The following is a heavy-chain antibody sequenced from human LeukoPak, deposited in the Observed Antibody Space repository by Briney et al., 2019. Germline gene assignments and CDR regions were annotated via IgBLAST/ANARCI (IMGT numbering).Heavy chain of an antibody. CDR1: GFTFSSYA. CDR2: ISNSDGKT. Sequence: QPGGSLRLSCAASGFTFSSYAMSWVRQAPGKGLEWVSTISNSDGKTYYADSVKGRFTISRDNSKNTLYLQVNSLTAEDTAIYYCAKATGTLGNWGQGTLVIVSS. J-gene: IGHJ4*02. V-gene: IGHV3-23*01. D-gene: IGHD1-1*01. CDR3: AKATGTLGN.